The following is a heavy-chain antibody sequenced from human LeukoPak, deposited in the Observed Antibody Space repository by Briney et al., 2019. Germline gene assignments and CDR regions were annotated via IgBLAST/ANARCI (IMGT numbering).Heavy chain of an antibody. D-gene: IGHD6-19*01. V-gene: IGHV1-8*01. Sequence: GASVKVSCKASGYTFTSYDINWVRQATGQGLEWMGWMNPNSGNTGYAQKFQGRVTMTRNTSISTAYMELSSLRSEDTAVYYCARGRGVAGLRRPTTDFDYWGQGTLVTVSS. J-gene: IGHJ4*02. CDR3: ARGRGVAGLRRPTTDFDY. CDR1: GYTFTSYD. CDR2: MNPNSGNT.